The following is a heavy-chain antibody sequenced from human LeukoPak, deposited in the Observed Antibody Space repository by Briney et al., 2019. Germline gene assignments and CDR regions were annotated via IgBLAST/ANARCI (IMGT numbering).Heavy chain of an antibody. V-gene: IGHV1-69*13. CDR3: ATTLGYCSGGSCYLPDY. CDR2: IIPIFGTA. D-gene: IGHD2-15*01. J-gene: IGHJ4*02. Sequence: ASVKVSCKASGGTFSSYAISWVRQAPGQGLEWMGGIIPIFGTANYAQKFQGRVTITADESTSTAYMELSSLRSEDTAVYYCATTLGYCSGGSCYLPDYWGQGTLVTVSS. CDR1: GGTFSSYA.